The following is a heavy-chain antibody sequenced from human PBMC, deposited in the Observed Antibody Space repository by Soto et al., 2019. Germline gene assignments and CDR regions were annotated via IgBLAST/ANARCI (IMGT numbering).Heavy chain of an antibody. J-gene: IGHJ5*02. CDR2: INHSGST. CDR3: AREGIAVAGTLNWFDP. D-gene: IGHD6-19*01. Sequence: NPSETLSLTCAVYGGSFSGYYWSWIRQPPGKGLEWIGEINHSGSTNYNPSLKSRVTISVDTSKTQFSLKLSSVTAADTAVYYCAREGIAVAGTLNWFDPWGQGTLVTVSS. V-gene: IGHV4-34*01. CDR1: GGSFSGYY.